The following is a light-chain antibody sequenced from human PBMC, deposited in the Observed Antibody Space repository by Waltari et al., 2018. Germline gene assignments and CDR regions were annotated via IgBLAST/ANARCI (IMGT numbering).Light chain of an antibody. V-gene: IGKV3-11*01. Sequence: EIELTQTPAPLSLSPGERATRSCRSSQSVGNLLAWYQQKPGQAPRLLVYDASNRATGIPARFSGSGSGTDFTLTIGSLEPEDFAVYYCQQRSNWSPALTFGGGTKVDIK. CDR3: QQRSNWSPALT. J-gene: IGKJ4*01. CDR2: DAS. CDR1: QSVGNL.